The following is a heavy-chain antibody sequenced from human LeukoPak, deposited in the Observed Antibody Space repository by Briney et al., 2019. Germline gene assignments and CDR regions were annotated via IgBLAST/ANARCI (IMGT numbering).Heavy chain of an antibody. CDR2: IVVGSGNT. V-gene: IGHV1-58*02. CDR3: AASLATVTHAPDY. D-gene: IGHD4-17*01. Sequence: GTSVKVSCKASGFTFTISAMQWVRQARGQRLEWIGWIVVGSGNTNYAQKFQERVTITRDMSTSTAYMELSSLRSEDPAVYYCAASLATVTHAPDYWGQGTLVTVSS. J-gene: IGHJ4*02. CDR1: GFTFTISA.